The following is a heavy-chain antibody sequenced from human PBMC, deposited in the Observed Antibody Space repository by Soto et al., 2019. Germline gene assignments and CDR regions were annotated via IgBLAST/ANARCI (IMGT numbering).Heavy chain of an antibody. J-gene: IGHJ6*02. CDR3: ARAGAPFMVHYYGMDV. CDR1: GFAFSSYA. Sequence: GGSLRLSCAASGFAFSSYAMHWVRQAPGKGLEWVAVISYDGSNKYYADSVKGRFTISRDNSKNTLYLQMNSLRAEDTAVYYCARAGAPFMVHYYGMDVWGQGTTVTVSS. D-gene: IGHD3-10*01. V-gene: IGHV3-30-3*01. CDR2: ISYDGSNK.